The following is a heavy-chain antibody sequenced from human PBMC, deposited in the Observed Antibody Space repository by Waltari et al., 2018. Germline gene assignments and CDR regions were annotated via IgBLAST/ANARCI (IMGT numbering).Heavy chain of an antibody. CDR1: GLRFTPAC. Sequence: EVQMVESGGGSMKPGDSLRLSCVASGLRFTPACLAWVRQAPGKGLEWVGRITSRNDGATTDFAASLRGRFSISRDDSQNMVFLQMSSLRIEDTAVYYCTTLDAPWGGWGHGTLVTVSS. D-gene: IGHD7-27*01. V-gene: IGHV3-15*01. CDR3: TTLDAPWGG. CDR2: ITSRNDGATT. J-gene: IGHJ4*01.